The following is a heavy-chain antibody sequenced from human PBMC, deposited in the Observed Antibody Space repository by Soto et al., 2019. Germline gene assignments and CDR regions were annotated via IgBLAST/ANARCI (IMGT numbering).Heavy chain of an antibody. V-gene: IGHV3-53*04. CDR1: GFNVSSNY. CDR2: MYSGGST. CDR3: ARGHDYGEHSTGRIAEYFQN. Sequence: EVQMVESGGGLVQPGGSLRLSCAASGFNVSSNYMSWVRQAPGKGLEWVSVMYSGGSTYYADSVKGRFTISRHNSKNTLYRQMNSLRGEDMAVYYCARGHDYGEHSTGRIAEYFQNWGQGTLVTVSS. J-gene: IGHJ1*01. D-gene: IGHD4-17*01.